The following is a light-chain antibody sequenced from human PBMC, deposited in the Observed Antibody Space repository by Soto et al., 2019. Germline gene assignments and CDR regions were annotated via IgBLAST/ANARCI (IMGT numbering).Light chain of an antibody. V-gene: IGLV2-11*01. CDR3: CSYAGQYTVI. CDR2: DVS. Sequence: QSALTQPRSVSGSPGQSVIISCTGTSSDVGFYPYVSWYQQYTDKAPKLLIYDVSQWPSGVPDRFSGSKSGNTASLTISGLQAEDEADYFCCSYAGQYTVIFGGGTKLTVL. CDR1: SSDVGFYPY. J-gene: IGLJ2*01.